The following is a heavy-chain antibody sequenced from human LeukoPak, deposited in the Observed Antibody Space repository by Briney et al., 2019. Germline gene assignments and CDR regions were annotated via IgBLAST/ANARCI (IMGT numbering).Heavy chain of an antibody. CDR3: AKYLGYSYGYGYFDL. CDR1: GFTFSSYA. CDR2: ISGSGGST. D-gene: IGHD5-18*01. Sequence: GGSLRLSCAASGFTFSSYAMSWVRQAPGKGLEWVSAISGSGGSTYYADSVKGRFTISRDNSKNTLYLQMNSLRAEDTAVYYCAKYLGYSYGYGYFDLWGRGALVTVSS. V-gene: IGHV3-23*01. J-gene: IGHJ2*01.